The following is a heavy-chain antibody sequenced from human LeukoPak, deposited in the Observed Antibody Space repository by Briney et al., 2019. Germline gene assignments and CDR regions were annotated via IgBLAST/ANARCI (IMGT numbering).Heavy chain of an antibody. D-gene: IGHD3/OR15-3a*01. V-gene: IGHV3-21*01. Sequence: GGSLRLSCAASGFTFSSYSMNWVRQAPGKGLEWVSSISSSSSYIYYADSVKGRLTISRDNAKNSLYLQMNSLRAEDTAVYYRARDSGFSGTQRGEYWGQGTLVTVSS. J-gene: IGHJ4*02. CDR3: ARDSGFSGTQRGEY. CDR2: ISSSSSYI. CDR1: GFTFSSYS.